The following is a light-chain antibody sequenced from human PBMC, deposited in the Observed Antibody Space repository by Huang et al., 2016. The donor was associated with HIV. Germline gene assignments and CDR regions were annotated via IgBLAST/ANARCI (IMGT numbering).Light chain of an antibody. J-gene: IGKJ3*01. CDR3: QQFDDWPRGFT. Sequence: EIVMTQSPDTLSVSPGERATLSCRASQSISSNLAWYQQKPGQAPRRLIYGASTRANGIPARFSGSGSGTEFTLTISSLQSEDFAVYYCQQFDDWPRGFTFGPGTKVDIK. CDR2: GAS. V-gene: IGKV3-15*01. CDR1: QSISSN.